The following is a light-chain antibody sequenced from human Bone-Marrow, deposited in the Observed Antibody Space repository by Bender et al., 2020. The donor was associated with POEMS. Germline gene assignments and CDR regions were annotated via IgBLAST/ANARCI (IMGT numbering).Light chain of an antibody. CDR3: KAWDTYSVI. Sequence: SYEVTQPPSVSVSPGQTASITCSGDDLGDKYVAWYQQKPGQSPVLVIYQDTKRPSGIPERFSGSNSGNTATLTISGTQAMDEADYYCKAWDTYSVIFGGWTKLTVL. V-gene: IGLV3-1*01. CDR1: DLGDKY. CDR2: QDT. J-gene: IGLJ2*01.